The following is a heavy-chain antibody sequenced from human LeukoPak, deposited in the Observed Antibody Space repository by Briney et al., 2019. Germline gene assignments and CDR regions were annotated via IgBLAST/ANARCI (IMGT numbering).Heavy chain of an antibody. J-gene: IGHJ3*02. CDR3: ARRATHDAFDI. D-gene: IGHD1-26*01. CDR2: IIPIFGTA. V-gene: IGHV1-69*13. Sequence: ASVKVSCKASGGTFISYAISWVRQAPGQGVEWMGGIIPIFGTANYAQKFQGRVTITADESTSTAYMELSSLRSEDTAGYYCARRATHDAFDIWGQGTMVTVSS. CDR1: GGTFISYA.